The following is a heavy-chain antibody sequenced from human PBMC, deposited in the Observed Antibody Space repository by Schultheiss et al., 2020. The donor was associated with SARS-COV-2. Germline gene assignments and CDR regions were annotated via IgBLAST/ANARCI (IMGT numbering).Heavy chain of an antibody. CDR3: ARATSRLGSSSIYYYAMDV. D-gene: IGHD6-13*01. CDR1: GFTFSSYD. Sequence: GESLKISCAACGFTFSSYDMHWVRQATGKGLEWVSAIGTAGDTYYPGSVKGQFTISRENAKNSLYLQMNSLRAGDTAVYYCARATSRLGSSSIYYYAMDVWGQGTTVTGSS. CDR2: IGTAGDT. J-gene: IGHJ6*02. V-gene: IGHV3-13*03.